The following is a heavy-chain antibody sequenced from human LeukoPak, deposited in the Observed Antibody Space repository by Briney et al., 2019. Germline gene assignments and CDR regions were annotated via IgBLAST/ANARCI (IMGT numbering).Heavy chain of an antibody. J-gene: IGHJ4*02. CDR2: IYYSGST. CDR1: GGSISSSSYY. CDR3: ARDGRGIAAAGFDY. V-gene: IGHV4-31*03. Sequence: SETLSLTCTVSGGSISSSSYYWSWIRQHPGKGLEWIGYIYYSGSTYYNPSLKSRVTISVDTSKNQFSLKLSSVTAADTAVYYCARDGRGIAAAGFDYWGQGTLVTVSS. D-gene: IGHD6-13*01.